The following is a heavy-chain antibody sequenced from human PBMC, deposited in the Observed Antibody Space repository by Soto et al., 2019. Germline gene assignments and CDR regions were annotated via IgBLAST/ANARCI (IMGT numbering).Heavy chain of an antibody. CDR3: ARERSSGWCDY. J-gene: IGHJ4*02. V-gene: IGHV4-59*01. D-gene: IGHD6-19*01. CDR1: GASISDYY. Sequence: SETLSLTCTVSGASISDYYWGWIRQPPGKGLEWIGYSYYSGSTNYNPSLKSRVTISVDTSKNQFSLKVTSVTAADTAVYYCARERSSGWCDYWGRGTLVTVSS. CDR2: SYYSGST.